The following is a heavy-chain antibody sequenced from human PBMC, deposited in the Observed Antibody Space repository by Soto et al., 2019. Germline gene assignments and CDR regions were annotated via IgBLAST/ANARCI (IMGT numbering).Heavy chain of an antibody. D-gene: IGHD2-2*01. V-gene: IGHV5-51*01. J-gene: IGHJ6*03. Sequence: VEAVKRSGKGSGYSVTNYWFGWVRQKHEKALEWMGIIYPGDSDTRYSPSFQGQVTISADKSISTAYLQWSSLKASDTAMYYCARLVQYQSYYYYYYMDVWGKGSTVTVS. CDR1: GYSVTNYW. CDR2: IYPGDSDT. CDR3: ARLVQYQSYYYYYYMDV.